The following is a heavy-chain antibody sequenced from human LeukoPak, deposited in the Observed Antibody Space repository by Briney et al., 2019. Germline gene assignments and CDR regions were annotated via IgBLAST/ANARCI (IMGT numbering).Heavy chain of an antibody. V-gene: IGHV1-2*02. CDR1: GYSFTSYW. J-gene: IGHJ4*02. CDR3: ARAFSSTRPEFDY. Sequence: GESLKISCKGSGYSFTSYWIGWVRQAPGQGLEWMGWINPNSGGTNYAQKFQGRVTMTRDTSISTAYMELSRLRSDDTAVYYCARAFSSTRPEFDYWGQGTLVTVSS. CDR2: INPNSGGT. D-gene: IGHD2-2*01.